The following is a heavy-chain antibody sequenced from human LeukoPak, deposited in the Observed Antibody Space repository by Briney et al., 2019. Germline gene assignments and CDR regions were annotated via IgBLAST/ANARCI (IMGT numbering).Heavy chain of an antibody. D-gene: IGHD6-19*01. V-gene: IGHV4-59*08. CDR2: IHYSGST. CDR1: GGSISSYY. J-gene: IGHJ5*01. CDR3: AGTVAGPNWFDS. Sequence: SETLSLTCNVSGGSISSYYWSWIRQPPGKRLEWIGYIHYSGSTKYNPSLKSRVSISHDTPKNQFSLRLSPVTAADAAVYYCAGTVAGPNWFDSWGQGTQITVSS.